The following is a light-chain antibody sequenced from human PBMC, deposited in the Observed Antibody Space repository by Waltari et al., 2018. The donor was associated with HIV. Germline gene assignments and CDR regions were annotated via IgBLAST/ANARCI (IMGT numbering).Light chain of an antibody. CDR2: AAS. Sequence: DIQMTQSPSSLSASVADRVTIACRASQSIASYLNWYQQKTGKAPHLLIYAASSLQNRAASRFSGSGSETDFAVTISSLQPEDFATYYCQQSYTPPPTFGQGTKVEIK. V-gene: IGKV1-39*01. CDR3: QQSYTPPPT. CDR1: QSIASY. J-gene: IGKJ1*01.